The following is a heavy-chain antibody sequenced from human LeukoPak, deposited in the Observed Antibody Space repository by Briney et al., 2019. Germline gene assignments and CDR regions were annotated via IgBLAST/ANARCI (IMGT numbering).Heavy chain of an antibody. D-gene: IGHD2-15*01. CDR3: ASTYIVAPGY. CDR2: INHSGST. J-gene: IGHJ4*02. Sequence: SETLSLTCAVYGGSFSGYYWSWIRQPPGKGLEWIGEINHSGSTNYNPPLKSRVTISVDTSKNQFSLKLSSVTAAATAVYYCASTYIVAPGYWGQGTLVTVSS. V-gene: IGHV4-34*01. CDR1: GGSFSGYY.